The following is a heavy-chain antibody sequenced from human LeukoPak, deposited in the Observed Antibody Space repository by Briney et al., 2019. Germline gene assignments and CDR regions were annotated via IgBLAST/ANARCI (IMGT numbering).Heavy chain of an antibody. CDR3: ASLSSRGSYYVGDY. CDR1: GGSFSGYY. V-gene: IGHV4-34*01. Sequence: PSETLSLTCAVYGGSFSGYYWSWIRQPPGKGLEWIGEINHSGSTNYNPSLKSRVTISVDTSKDQFSLKLSSVTAADTAVYYCASLSSRGSYYVGDYWGQGTLVTVSS. J-gene: IGHJ4*02. D-gene: IGHD1-26*01. CDR2: INHSGST.